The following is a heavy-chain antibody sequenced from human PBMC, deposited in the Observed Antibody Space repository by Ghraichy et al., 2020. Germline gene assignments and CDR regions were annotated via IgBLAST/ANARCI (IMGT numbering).Heavy chain of an antibody. CDR1: GGSFSGYY. Sequence: SETLSLTCAVDGGSFSGYYWSWLRQPPGKGLEWIGEISQGGVTNYNPSLKSRLSMSEDPSKNQFFLRLSSVTAADTAMYFCARHLDYPDFEVGGCFDLWGRGTLVTVTS. D-gene: IGHD4-17*01. V-gene: IGHV4-34*01. CDR2: ISQGGVT. CDR3: ARHLDYPDFEVGGCFDL. J-gene: IGHJ2*01.